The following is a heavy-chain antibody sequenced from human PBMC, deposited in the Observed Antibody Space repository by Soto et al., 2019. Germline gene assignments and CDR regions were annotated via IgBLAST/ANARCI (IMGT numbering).Heavy chain of an antibody. CDR3: AREDYGGLIDY. Sequence: SETLSLTCTVSGGSISSYYWSWIRQPPGKGLEWIGYIYYSGSTNYNPSLKSRVTISVDTSKNQFSLKLSSVTAADTAVYYCAREDYGGLIDYWGQGTLVTVSS. CDR1: GGSISSYY. CDR2: IYYSGST. J-gene: IGHJ4*02. D-gene: IGHD4-17*01. V-gene: IGHV4-59*01.